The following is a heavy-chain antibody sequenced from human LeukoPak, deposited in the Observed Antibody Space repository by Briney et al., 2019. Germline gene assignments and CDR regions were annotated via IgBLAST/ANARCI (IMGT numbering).Heavy chain of an antibody. CDR3: ASLQTGKFDY. CDR1: GGSISSYY. Sequence: PSETLSLTCTVSGGSISSYYWSWIRQPAGKGLEWIGYIYYSGSTYYNPSLKSRVTISVDTSKNQFSLKLSSVTAADTAVYYCASLQTGKFDYWGQGTLVTVSS. J-gene: IGHJ4*02. V-gene: IGHV4-59*06. D-gene: IGHD7-27*01. CDR2: IYYSGST.